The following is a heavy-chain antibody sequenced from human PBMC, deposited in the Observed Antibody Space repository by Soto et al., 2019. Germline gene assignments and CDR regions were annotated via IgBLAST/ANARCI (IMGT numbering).Heavy chain of an antibody. CDR2: IMPIFRTA. J-gene: IGHJ6*02. CDR3: ARDKDRAQLGGNSCYIMDV. V-gene: IGHV1-69*12. Sequence: QVQVVQSGAEMKKPGSSVKVSCKTSGGTFSTAAISWVRQAPGQGLEWMGGIMPIFRTADYAQKFQGRVTITADESATTAYLELSSLRSEDTAVYYCARDKDRAQLGGNSCYIMDVWGQGTTVTVTS. D-gene: IGHD3-3*02. CDR1: GGTFSTAA.